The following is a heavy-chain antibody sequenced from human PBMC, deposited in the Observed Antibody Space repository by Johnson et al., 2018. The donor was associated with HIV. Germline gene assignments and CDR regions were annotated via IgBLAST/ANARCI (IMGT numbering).Heavy chain of an antibody. V-gene: IGHV3-30-3*01. Sequence: QVQLVESGGGVIQPGRSLRLSCAASGFSFSSYAMHWVRQAPGKGLEWVALISYDGSNKYYADSVEGRFTISRDNAKNSVYLQMNSLRVADTAIYYCARGGSTAGFDIWGQGTMVTVSS. CDR3: ARGGSTAGFDI. CDR2: ISYDGSNK. D-gene: IGHD6-19*01. CDR1: GFSFSSYA. J-gene: IGHJ3*02.